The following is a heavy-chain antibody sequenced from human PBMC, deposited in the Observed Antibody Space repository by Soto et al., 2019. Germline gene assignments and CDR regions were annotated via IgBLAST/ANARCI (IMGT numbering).Heavy chain of an antibody. V-gene: IGHV3-72*01. J-gene: IGHJ6*02. Sequence: GGSLRLSCAASGFTFSDHYMDWVRQAPGKGLEWVGRTRNKANSYTTEYAASVKGRFTISRDDSKNSLHLQMNSLKTEDTAVYYCTRGVVATPDYYAMDVWGQGTTVTVSS. CDR2: TRNKANSYTT. CDR3: TRGVVATPDYYAMDV. D-gene: IGHD5-12*01. CDR1: GFTFSDHY.